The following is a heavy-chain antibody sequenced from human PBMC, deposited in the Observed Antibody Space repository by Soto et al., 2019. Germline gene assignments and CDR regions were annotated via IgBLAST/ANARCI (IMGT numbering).Heavy chain of an antibody. J-gene: IGHJ6*02. D-gene: IGHD4-4*01. CDR1: GYSFTSYW. Sequence: GESLKISCKGSGYSFTSYWIGWVRQMPGKGLEWMGIIYPGDSDTRYSPSFQGQVTISADKSISTAYLQWSSLKASDTAMYYCARQMTTVTTGYYYYYGMDVWGQGTTVTVSS. CDR3: ARQMTTVTTGYYYYYGMDV. V-gene: IGHV5-51*01. CDR2: IYPGDSDT.